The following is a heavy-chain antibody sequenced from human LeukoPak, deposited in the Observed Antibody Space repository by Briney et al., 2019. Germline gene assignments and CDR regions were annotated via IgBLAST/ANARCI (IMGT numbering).Heavy chain of an antibody. Sequence: GGSLRLSCAASGFTFSNYDMSWVRQAPGKGLEWVSSLTTDGGSTEYADSVKGRFTISRGNSKNTLYLQMNSLRAEDTALYYCAKSLVRWAFDYWGQGTLVTVSS. CDR1: GFTFSNYD. CDR3: AKSLVRWAFDY. J-gene: IGHJ4*02. CDR2: LTTDGGST. D-gene: IGHD4-23*01. V-gene: IGHV3-23*01.